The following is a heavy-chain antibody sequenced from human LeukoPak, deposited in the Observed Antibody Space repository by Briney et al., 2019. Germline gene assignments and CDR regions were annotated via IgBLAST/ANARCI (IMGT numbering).Heavy chain of an antibody. D-gene: IGHD1-1*01. CDR3: ARRGTLGAFDI. Sequence: SETLSLTCTVSGDSISSGGYYWAWIRQPPGKGLEWIGSIHHSGRTFYNPSLKSRVTISVDTSKNQFSLKLSSVTAADTAVYYCARRGTLGAFDIWGQGTMVTVSS. V-gene: IGHV4-39*07. CDR1: GDSISSGGYY. CDR2: IHHSGRT. J-gene: IGHJ3*02.